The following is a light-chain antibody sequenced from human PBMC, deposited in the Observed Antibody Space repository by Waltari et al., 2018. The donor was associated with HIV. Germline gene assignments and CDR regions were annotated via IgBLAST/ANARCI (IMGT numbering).Light chain of an antibody. CDR3: QQYTTFPWT. Sequence: DIQMTQSPSTLSASSGDRVTINCRASQNVSRWLAWYQQKSGKAPNLLIYKAFALEFGVPSRFSCSGSGADFTLVISSLQPDDFATYYCQQYTTFPWTFGQGTKVEIK. V-gene: IGKV1-5*03. J-gene: IGKJ1*01. CDR1: QNVSRW. CDR2: KAF.